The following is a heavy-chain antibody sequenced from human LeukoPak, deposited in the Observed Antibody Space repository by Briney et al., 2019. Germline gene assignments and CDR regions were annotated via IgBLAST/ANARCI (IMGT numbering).Heavy chain of an antibody. Sequence: GGSLRLSCAASGVTFSSYSMNWVRQAPGKGLEWVSSISSSSSYIYYADSVKGRFTISRDNAKNSLYLQMNSLRAEDTAVYYCARPSGHYDTPYYFDYWGQGTLVTVSS. CDR2: ISSSSSYI. CDR1: GVTFSSYS. J-gene: IGHJ4*02. V-gene: IGHV3-21*01. D-gene: IGHD3-9*01. CDR3: ARPSGHYDTPYYFDY.